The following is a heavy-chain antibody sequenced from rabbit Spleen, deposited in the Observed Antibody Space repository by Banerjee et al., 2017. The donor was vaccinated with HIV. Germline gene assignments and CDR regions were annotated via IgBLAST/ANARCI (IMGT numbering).Heavy chain of an antibody. D-gene: IGHD1-1*01. J-gene: IGHJ4*01. CDR2: INAVTGKA. V-gene: IGHV1S45*01. CDR1: GFSFSNKAV. CDR3: ARDLDAVIGWNFAW. Sequence: QQQLVESGGGLVKPGASLTLTCTASGFSFSNKAVMCWVRQAPGKGLEWIACINAVTGKAVYASWAKGRFTFSKTSSTTVTLQMTSLTAADTATYFCARDLDAVIGWNFAWWGQGTLVTVS.